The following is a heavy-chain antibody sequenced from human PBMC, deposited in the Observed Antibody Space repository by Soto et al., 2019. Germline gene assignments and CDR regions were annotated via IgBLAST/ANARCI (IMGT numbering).Heavy chain of an antibody. CDR1: GGSISSGGYY. D-gene: IGHD6-6*01. V-gene: IGHV4-31*03. CDR2: IYYSGST. Sequence: QVQLQESGPGLVKPSQTLSLTCTVSGGSISSGGYYWSWIRQHPGKGLEWIGYIYYSGSTYYNPSLKSRVTIPVDTSKNQFSLKLSSVTAADTAVYYCARRGAAARPGAYYGMDVWGQGTTVTVSS. CDR3: ARRGAAARPGAYYGMDV. J-gene: IGHJ6*02.